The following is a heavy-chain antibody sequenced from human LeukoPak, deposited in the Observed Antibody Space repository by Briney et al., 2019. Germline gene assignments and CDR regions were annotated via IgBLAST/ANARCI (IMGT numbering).Heavy chain of an antibody. D-gene: IGHD3-22*01. CDR2: ISGSGGST. J-gene: IGHJ4*02. Sequence: GGSLRLSCAASGFTFSSYGIHWVRQAPGKGLEWVSAISGSGGSTYYADSMKGRFTISRDNSKNTLYLQMNSLRAEDTAVYYCAKDGQAATYYYDSGAYYYDYWGQGTLVTVSS. CDR1: GFTFSSYG. CDR3: AKDGQAATYYYDSGAYYYDY. V-gene: IGHV3-23*01.